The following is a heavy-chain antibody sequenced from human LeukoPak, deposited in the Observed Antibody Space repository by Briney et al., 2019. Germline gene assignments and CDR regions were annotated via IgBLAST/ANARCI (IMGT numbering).Heavy chain of an antibody. D-gene: IGHD5-12*01. J-gene: IGHJ4*02. V-gene: IGHV1-3*03. CDR1: GYTFTGYY. Sequence: ASVKVSCKASGYTFTGYYMHRVRQAPGQRLEWMGWINAGNGNTKYSQEFQGRVTITRDTSASTAYMELSSLRSEDMAVYYCARERWSGYSGYDYWGQGTLVTVSS. CDR3: ARERWSGYSGYDY. CDR2: INAGNGNT.